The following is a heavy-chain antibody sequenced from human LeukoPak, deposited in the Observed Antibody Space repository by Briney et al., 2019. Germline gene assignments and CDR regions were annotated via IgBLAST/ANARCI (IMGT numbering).Heavy chain of an antibody. J-gene: IGHJ6*02. CDR1: GFTFSSYG. CDR2: ISYDGSNK. V-gene: IGHV3-30*18. CDR3: AKDLAVAATEFDDYYDGMDV. Sequence: GGSLRLSCAASGFTFSSYGMHWVRQAPGKGLEWVAVISYDGSNKYYADSVKGRFTISRDNSKNTLYLQMNSLRAEDTAVYYCAKDLAVAATEFDDYYDGMDVWGQGTTVTVSS. D-gene: IGHD6-19*01.